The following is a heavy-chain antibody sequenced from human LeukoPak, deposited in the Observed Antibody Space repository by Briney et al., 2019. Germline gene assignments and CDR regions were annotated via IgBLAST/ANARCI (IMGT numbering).Heavy chain of an antibody. D-gene: IGHD2-15*01. CDR2: INPSGGST. Sequence: ASVKVSCKASGYTFTSYYMHWVRQAPGQGLEWMGIINPSGGSTSYAQRFQGRVTMTRDMSTSTVYMELSSLRSEDTAVYYCARDPIVVVVAATQASSFDYWGQGTLVTVSS. CDR3: ARDPIVVVVAATQASSFDY. V-gene: IGHV1-46*01. J-gene: IGHJ4*02. CDR1: GYTFTSYY.